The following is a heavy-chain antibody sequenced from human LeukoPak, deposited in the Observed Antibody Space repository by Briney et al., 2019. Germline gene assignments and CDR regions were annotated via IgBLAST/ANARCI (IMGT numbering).Heavy chain of an antibody. CDR1: GFTFSTYW. CDR2: INGDGTST. Sequence: PGGSLRLSCAASGFTFSTYWMYWFRQAPGRGLVWVSRINGDGTSTSYADSVKGRYTISRDNAENTLYLQMNSLRAEDTAVYYCARSGGYNRLDYWGQGTLVTVSS. J-gene: IGHJ4*02. V-gene: IGHV3-74*01. D-gene: IGHD5-18*01. CDR3: ARSGGYNRLDY.